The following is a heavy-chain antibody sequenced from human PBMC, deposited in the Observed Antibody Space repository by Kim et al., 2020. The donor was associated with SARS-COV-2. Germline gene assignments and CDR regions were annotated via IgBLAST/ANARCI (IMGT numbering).Heavy chain of an antibody. J-gene: IGHJ3*02. Sequence: SETLSLTCTVSGGSISSYYWSWIRQPPGKGLEWIGYIYYSGSTNYNPSLKSRVTISVDTSKNQFSLKLSSVTAADTAVYYCARGLPPSIGLNSGSYYRWADAFDIWGQGTMVTVSS. D-gene: IGHD1-26*01. CDR1: GGSISSYY. CDR2: IYYSGST. V-gene: IGHV4-59*13. CDR3: ARGLPPSIGLNSGSYYRWADAFDI.